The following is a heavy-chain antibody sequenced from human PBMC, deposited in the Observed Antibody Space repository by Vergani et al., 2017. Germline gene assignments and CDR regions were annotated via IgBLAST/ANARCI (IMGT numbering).Heavy chain of an antibody. D-gene: IGHD3-22*01. CDR2: ISVSGDST. J-gene: IGHJ1*01. CDR1: GFTFSSYA. V-gene: IGHV3-23*01. Sequence: EVQLLESGGGLVQPGGSLRLSCVASGFTFSSYAMGWVRQAPGKGLEWVSFISVSGDSTYYADSVQGRFTISRDNSKNTLDLQMNSLRAEDTAVYYCTTDLGYYDSSGYYYVNWAEYFQHWGQGTLVTVSS. CDR3: TTDLGYYDSSGYYYVNWAEYFQH.